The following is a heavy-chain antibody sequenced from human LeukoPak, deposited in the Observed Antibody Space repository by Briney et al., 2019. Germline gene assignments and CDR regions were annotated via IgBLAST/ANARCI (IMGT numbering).Heavy chain of an antibody. J-gene: IGHJ4*02. V-gene: IGHV3-23*01. D-gene: IGHD6-19*01. CDR2: ISGSGYST. CDR3: AKTEPGYSSGCPDY. Sequence: PGGSLRLSCAASGFTFSSYAMSWVRQAPGKGLEWVSAISGSGYSTYYADSVKGRFTISRDNSKNTLYLQMNSLRAEDTAVYYCAKTEPGYSSGCPDYWGQGTLVTVSS. CDR1: GFTFSSYA.